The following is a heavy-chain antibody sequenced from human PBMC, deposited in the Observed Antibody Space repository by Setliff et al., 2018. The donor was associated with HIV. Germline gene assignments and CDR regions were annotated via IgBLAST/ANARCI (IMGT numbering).Heavy chain of an antibody. V-gene: IGHV4-38-2*01. J-gene: IGHJ6*02. Sequence: SETLSLTCAVSRSYISGSYYWAWIRQPPGKGLEWIGNIYPSGSIHPSGATNYNPSLKSRLTISLDTSKNQFSLKLSSVTAADTAVYYCATHASTVQDAMDVWGQGTTVTVSS. CDR1: RSYISGSYY. CDR2: IYPSGSIHPSGAT. D-gene: IGHD4-4*01. CDR3: ATHASTVQDAMDV.